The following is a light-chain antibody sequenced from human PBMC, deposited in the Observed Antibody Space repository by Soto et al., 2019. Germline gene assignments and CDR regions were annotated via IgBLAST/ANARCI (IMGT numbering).Light chain of an antibody. V-gene: IGKV3-11*01. Sequence: DIVLTQSPATLSLSPGERATLSCRASQSVGSYLGWYQQKPGQAPRLLIYDTSNRAYGVPARFRGSGSGTNFTLTIASLEPDDFAVYYCQQRSNWPYLTFGGGTRV. CDR1: QSVGSY. CDR2: DTS. J-gene: IGKJ4*01. CDR3: QQRSNWPYLT.